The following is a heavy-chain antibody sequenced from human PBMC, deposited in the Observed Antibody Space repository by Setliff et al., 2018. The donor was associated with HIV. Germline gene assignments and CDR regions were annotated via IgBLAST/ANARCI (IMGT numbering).Heavy chain of an antibody. J-gene: IGHJ4*02. Sequence: GGSLRLSCTASGFTFSDYYMSWIRQSPGKGLEWISYISSSGTTIYYADSVKGRFTISRDNAKNSLYLEMNSLRAEETAVYYCARDDPAGGIDYWGQGTLVTVSS. CDR3: ARDDPAGGIDY. CDR1: GFTFSDYY. V-gene: IGHV3-11*04. D-gene: IGHD1-26*01. CDR2: ISSSGTTI.